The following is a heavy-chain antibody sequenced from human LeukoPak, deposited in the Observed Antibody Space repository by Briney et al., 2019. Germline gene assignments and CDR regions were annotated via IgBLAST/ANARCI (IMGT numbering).Heavy chain of an antibody. CDR2: MNPNSGNT. CDR1: GYTFTTYD. D-gene: IGHD2-2*01. Sequence: ASVRVSCKASGYTFTTYDIIWVRQAPGQGLEWMGWMNPNSGNTGYAQKFQGRVTMTRNTSISTAYMELSSLRSEDTAVYYCARGLYSSSCYYYWGQGTLVTVSS. J-gene: IGHJ4*02. V-gene: IGHV1-8*01. CDR3: ARGLYSSSCYYY.